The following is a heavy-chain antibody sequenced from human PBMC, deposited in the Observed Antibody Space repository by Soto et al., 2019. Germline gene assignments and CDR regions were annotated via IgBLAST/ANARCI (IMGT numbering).Heavy chain of an antibody. CDR1: SGSISSSSSY. Sequence: PSETLSLTCTVSSGSISSSSSYWGWIRQPPGKGLEWIGSIYYSGNTYYNPSLKSRVTISIDTSKTQFSLKLNSVTTADTAVYYCGAQDYGAKGCYFETWGQGTLVT. J-gene: IGHJ4*02. CDR2: IYYSGNT. V-gene: IGHV4-39*01. D-gene: IGHD4-17*01. CDR3: GAQDYGAKGCYFET.